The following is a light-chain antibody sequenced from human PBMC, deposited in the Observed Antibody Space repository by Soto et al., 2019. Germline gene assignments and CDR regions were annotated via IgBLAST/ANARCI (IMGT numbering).Light chain of an antibody. CDR2: EVT. J-gene: IGLJ2*01. Sequence: QSALTQPASVSGSPGQSITISCTGTSSDVGAYNYVSWYQQHPGKAPKLIIYEVTNRPSGVSNRFSGSKSDNTASLTISGLQADDEADYYCSSYTSGSTLVVFGGGTKLTVL. CDR3: SSYTSGSTLVV. CDR1: SSDVGAYNY. V-gene: IGLV2-14*01.